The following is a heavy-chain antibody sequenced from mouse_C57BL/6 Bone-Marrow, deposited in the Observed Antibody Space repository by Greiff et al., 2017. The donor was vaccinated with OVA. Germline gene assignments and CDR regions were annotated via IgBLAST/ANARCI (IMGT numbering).Heavy chain of an antibody. J-gene: IGHJ4*01. V-gene: IGHV1-55*01. CDR3: ARKGDYSNSFLYYAMDY. CDR2: IYPGSGST. CDR1: GYTFTSYW. Sequence: QVQLQQPGAELVKPGASVKMSCKASGYTFTSYWITWVKQRPGQGLEWIGDIYPGSGSTNYNEKFKSNATLTVDTSSSTAYMQLSSRTSEDSAVYYCARKGDYSNSFLYYAMDYWGQGTSVTVSS. D-gene: IGHD2-5*01.